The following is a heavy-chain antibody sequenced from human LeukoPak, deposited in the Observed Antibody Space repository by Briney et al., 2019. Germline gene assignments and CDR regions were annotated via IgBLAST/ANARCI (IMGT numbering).Heavy chain of an antibody. V-gene: IGHV4-30-4*01. CDR2: IYYGGST. CDR3: ARAGYYYDSSGHDY. Sequence: SETLSLTCTVSGGSISSGDYYWSWIRQPPGTGLEWIGYIYYGGSTYYNPSLKSRVTISVDTSKNQFSLKLSSVTAADTAVYYCARAGYYYDSSGHDYWGQGTLVTVSS. D-gene: IGHD3-22*01. J-gene: IGHJ4*02. CDR1: GGSISSGDYY.